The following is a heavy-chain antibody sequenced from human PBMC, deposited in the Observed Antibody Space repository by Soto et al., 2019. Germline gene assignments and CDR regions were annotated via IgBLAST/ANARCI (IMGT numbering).Heavy chain of an antibody. CDR2: ISAYNGNT. CDR3: ARGVGSGSYYTQYHWFDP. D-gene: IGHD3-10*01. Sequence: QVQLVQSGAEVKKPGASVKVSCKASGYTFTNYGISWVRQAPGQGLEWMGWISAYNGNTKYAQKLQGRVTMTTDTATSTDYMELRSLRADDTAVYHCARGVGSGSYYTQYHWFDPWGQGTLVTVSS. V-gene: IGHV1-18*01. CDR1: GYTFTNYG. J-gene: IGHJ5*02.